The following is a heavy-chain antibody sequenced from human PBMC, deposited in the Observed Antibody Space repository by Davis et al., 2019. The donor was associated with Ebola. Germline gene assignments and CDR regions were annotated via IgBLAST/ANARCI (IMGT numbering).Heavy chain of an antibody. CDR2: IIPIFGTA. Sequence: SVKVSCKASVGTFSSYAISWVRQAPGQGLEWMGGIIPIFGTANYAQKFQGRVTMTRNTSISTAYMELSSLRSEDTAVYYCARRRSSWTTRNWFDPWGQGTLVTVSS. D-gene: IGHD3/OR15-3a*01. J-gene: IGHJ5*02. V-gene: IGHV1-69*05. CDR3: ARRRSSWTTRNWFDP. CDR1: VGTFSSYA.